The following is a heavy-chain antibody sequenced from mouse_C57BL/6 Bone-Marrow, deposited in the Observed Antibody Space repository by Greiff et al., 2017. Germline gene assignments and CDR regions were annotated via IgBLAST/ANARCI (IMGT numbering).Heavy chain of an antibody. CDR3: ARDDESFLYYAMDY. CDR1: GFTFSSYA. CDR2: ISDGGSYT. D-gene: IGHD1-3*01. Sequence: EVQLVESGGGLVKPGGSLKLSCAASGFTFSSYAMSWVRQTPEKRLAWVATISDGGSYTYYPDNVKGRFTISRDNAKNNLYLQMSHLKSEDTAMYYCARDDESFLYYAMDYWGQGTSVTVSS. J-gene: IGHJ4*01. V-gene: IGHV5-4*01.